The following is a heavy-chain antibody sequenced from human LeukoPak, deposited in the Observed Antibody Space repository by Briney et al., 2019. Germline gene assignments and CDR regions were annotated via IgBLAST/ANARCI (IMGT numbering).Heavy chain of an antibody. CDR3: AREKGTSSWSFDP. V-gene: IGHV3-48*04. J-gene: IGHJ5*02. Sequence: GGSLRLSCAASGFTFSSYSMNWVRQAPGKGLEWVSYISSSSSTIYYADSVKGRFTISRDNAKNSLYLQMNSLRAEDTAVYYCAREKGTSSWSFDPWGQGTLVTVSS. CDR2: ISSSSSTI. CDR1: GFTFSSYS. D-gene: IGHD6-13*01.